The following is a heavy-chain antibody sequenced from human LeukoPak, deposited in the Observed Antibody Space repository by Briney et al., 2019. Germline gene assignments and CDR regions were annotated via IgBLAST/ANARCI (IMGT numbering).Heavy chain of an antibody. CDR1: GFTFSSYE. CDR2: ISNSGSTI. CDR3: ARDSRYCSGGSCYPAEDYYFDC. V-gene: IGHV3-48*03. D-gene: IGHD2-15*01. Sequence: PGGSLRLSCAASGFTFSSYEMNWVRQAPGKGLEWVSFISNSGSTIYYADSVKGRFTISRDNAKDSLYLQMNSPRAEDTAIYYCARDSRYCSGGSCYPAEDYYFDCWGQGTLVTVSS. J-gene: IGHJ4*02.